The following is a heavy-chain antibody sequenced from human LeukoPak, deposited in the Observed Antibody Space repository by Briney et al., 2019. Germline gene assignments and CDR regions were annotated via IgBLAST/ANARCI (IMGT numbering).Heavy chain of an antibody. D-gene: IGHD6-6*01. Sequence: SETLSLTCAVYGGSFSGFYWSWIRQPPGKGLEWIGEISHSGSTNYNPSLKSRVTISVDTSKNQFSLKLSSVTAADTAVYYCARGAARPSYWGQGTLVTVSS. J-gene: IGHJ4*02. V-gene: IGHV4-34*01. CDR3: ARGAARPSY. CDR2: ISHSGST. CDR1: GGSFSGFY.